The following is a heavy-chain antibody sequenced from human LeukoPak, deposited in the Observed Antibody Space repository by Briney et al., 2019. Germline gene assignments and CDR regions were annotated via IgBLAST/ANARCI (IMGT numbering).Heavy chain of an antibody. CDR3: ARDGFNYDILTGYYTAHWFDP. CDR2: IHYSGST. Sequence: SETLSLTCTVSGDSITGFYWNWIRQPPGKGLEWIGYIHYSGSTNYNPSLKSRVTISVDTSKNQFSLKLSSVTAADTAVYYCARDGFNYDILTGYYTAHWFDPWGQGTLVTVSS. CDR1: GDSITGFY. D-gene: IGHD3-9*01. V-gene: IGHV4-59*01. J-gene: IGHJ5*02.